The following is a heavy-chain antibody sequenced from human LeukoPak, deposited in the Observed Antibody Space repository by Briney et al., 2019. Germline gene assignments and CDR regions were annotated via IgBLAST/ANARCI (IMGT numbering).Heavy chain of an antibody. J-gene: IGHJ4*02. CDR1: GYTFTRYD. CDR2: MNPNSGNS. CDR3: ARKKRDGYNDAYYFDY. D-gene: IGHD5-24*01. V-gene: IGHV1-8*01. Sequence: ASVKVSCKASGYTFTRYDIIWVRQATGHPLEWMGGMNPNSGNSGYAQKFQGRVTMTRNTSISTAYMELSSLRSEDTAVDYCARKKRDGYNDAYYFDYWGQGTLVTVSS.